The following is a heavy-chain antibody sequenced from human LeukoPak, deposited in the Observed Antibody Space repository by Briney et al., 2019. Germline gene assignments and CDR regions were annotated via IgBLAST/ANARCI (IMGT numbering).Heavy chain of an antibody. D-gene: IGHD1-26*01. V-gene: IGHV4-39*01. CDR2: IFYSGTT. Sequence: SGTLSLTCTVSGGSISSSSYYWGWIRQPPGKGLEWIGNIFYSGTTYYNPSLKSRVTISVDTSKNQFSLKMRSVTAADTAVYYCARVLRGGTYYFDYWGQGTLVTVSS. CDR1: GGSISSSSYY. CDR3: ARVLRGGTYYFDY. J-gene: IGHJ4*02.